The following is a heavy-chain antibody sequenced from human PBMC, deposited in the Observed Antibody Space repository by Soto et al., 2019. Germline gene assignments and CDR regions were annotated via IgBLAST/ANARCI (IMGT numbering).Heavy chain of an antibody. CDR3: ARDPTHRYCTNGVCYFYYYMDV. CDR1: SGSISSSNW. J-gene: IGHJ6*03. D-gene: IGHD2-8*01. V-gene: IGHV4-4*02. Sequence: SETLSLTCAVSSGSISSSNWWSWVRQPPGKGLEWIGEIYHSGSTNYNPSLKSRVTISVDKSKNQFSLKLSSVTAADTAVYYCARDPTHRYCTNGVCYFYYYMDVWGKGTTVTVSS. CDR2: IYHSGST.